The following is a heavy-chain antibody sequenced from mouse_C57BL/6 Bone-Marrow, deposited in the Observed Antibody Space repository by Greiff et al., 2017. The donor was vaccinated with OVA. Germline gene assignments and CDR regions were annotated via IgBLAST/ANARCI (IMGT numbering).Heavy chain of an antibody. D-gene: IGHD1-1*01. CDR3: ARGYGTPFAY. Sequence: QVQLQQSGAELARPGASVKLSCKASGYTFTSYGISWVKQRTGQGLERIGELYPRSGNAYSTDKFMGKATLTADKSSSTAYMELRSLTSEDSAVYFCARGYGTPFAYWGQGTLVTVSA. J-gene: IGHJ3*01. CDR1: GYTFTSYG. CDR2: LYPRSGNA. V-gene: IGHV1-81*01.